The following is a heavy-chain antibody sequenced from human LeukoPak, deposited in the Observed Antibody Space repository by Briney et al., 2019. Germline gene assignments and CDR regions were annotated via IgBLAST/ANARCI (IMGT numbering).Heavy chain of an antibody. D-gene: IGHD2-8*01. CDR3: AKDGQSFNSMYDYFDS. CDR2: IGGGDT. V-gene: IGHV3-23*01. J-gene: IGHJ4*02. Sequence: GGSLRLSCSASGFTFRNFAIGWVRQAPGEGLEWVSSIGGGDTHYADSVKGRFTISRDDSRSTVDLQMSSLRAEDTAVYYCAKDGQSFNSMYDYFDSWGQGTLVTVSS. CDR1: GFTFRNFA.